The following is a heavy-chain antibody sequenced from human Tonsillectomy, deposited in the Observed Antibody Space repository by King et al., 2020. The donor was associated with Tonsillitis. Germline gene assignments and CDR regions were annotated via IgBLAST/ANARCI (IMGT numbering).Heavy chain of an antibody. CDR3: ANLYYYDSSGYRRVFDY. D-gene: IGHD3-22*01. CDR2: IYWDDDK. V-gene: IGHV2-5*02. Sequence: ITLKESGPTLVKPTQTLTLTCTFSGLSLSTSGVGVGWIRQPPGKALEWLALIYWDDDKRYSPSLKSRLTITKDTSKNQVVLTMTNMDPVDTATYYCANLYYYDSSGYRRVFDYWGQGTLVTVSS. CDR1: GLSLSTSGVG. J-gene: IGHJ4*02.